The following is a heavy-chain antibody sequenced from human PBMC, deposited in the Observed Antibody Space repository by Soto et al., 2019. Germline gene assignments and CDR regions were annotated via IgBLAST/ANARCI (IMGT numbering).Heavy chain of an antibody. D-gene: IGHD1-26*01. J-gene: IGHJ4*02. CDR3: ARAVSYSVGARLDK. Sequence: QVQLVQSGGEVKKPGASVKVSCKASGYTFNSHGITWVRQAPGQGLEWMGYISSYSDTSYAQELQGRVTMTTDTSTSTAYMELRSLRSDDTAMYDCARAVSYSVGARLDKWGQGTLVTVSS. CDR1: GYTFNSHG. CDR2: ISSYSDT. V-gene: IGHV1-18*01.